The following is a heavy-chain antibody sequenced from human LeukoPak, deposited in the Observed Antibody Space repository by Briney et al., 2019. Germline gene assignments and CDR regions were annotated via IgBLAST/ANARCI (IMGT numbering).Heavy chain of an antibody. V-gene: IGHV3-7*01. Sequence: GGSLRLSCAASGFTISSYWMSWGRQAPGKGLEWVANIKQDGSEKYYVDSVKGRFTISRDNAKNSLYLQMNSLRAEDTAVYYCVRLCGYEQCFDYWGQGTLVTVSS. D-gene: IGHD5-12*01. J-gene: IGHJ4*02. CDR2: IKQDGSEK. CDR3: VRLCGYEQCFDY. CDR1: GFTISSYW.